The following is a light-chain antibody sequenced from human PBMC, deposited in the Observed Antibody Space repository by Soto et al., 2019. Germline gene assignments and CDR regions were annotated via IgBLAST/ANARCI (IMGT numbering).Light chain of an antibody. J-gene: IGKJ1*01. V-gene: IGKV1-5*01. Sequence: DIQMTKSPSTLSASIGDRVTITCRASRSISDWLAWYQQKPGKAPELLIFDASSLKSGVPSRLSGSGSGTEFTLTISRLQPDDVATYHCLQYSSHSWTFGQGTKVDIK. CDR1: RSISDW. CDR3: LQYSSHSWT. CDR2: DAS.